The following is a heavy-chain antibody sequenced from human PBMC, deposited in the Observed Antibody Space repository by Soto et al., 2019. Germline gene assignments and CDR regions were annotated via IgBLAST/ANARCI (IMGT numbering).Heavy chain of an antibody. CDR1: GFTFSNYG. D-gene: IGHD4-17*01. J-gene: IGHJ4*02. CDR3: ATERHGENQPIYFDY. CDR2: ISFDGTNK. V-gene: IGHV3-30*03. Sequence: QVQLVESGGAVVQPGSSLRLSCAASGFTFSNYGMHWVRQAPGNGLEWVDVISFDGTNKYYADSVKGRFTISRDNSKNTVYLQMNSLRAEDNAVYYCATERHGENQPIYFDYWGQGTRVTVSS.